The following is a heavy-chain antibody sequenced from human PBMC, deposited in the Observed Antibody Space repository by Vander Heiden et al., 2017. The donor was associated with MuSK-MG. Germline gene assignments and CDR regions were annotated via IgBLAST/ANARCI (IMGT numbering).Heavy chain of an antibody. J-gene: IGHJ4*02. D-gene: IGHD3-10*01. V-gene: IGHV1-69*01. CDR3: ARDRGYYGSGSYYMRE. CDR1: GGTFRSYA. Sequence: QVQLVQSGAEVKKPGSSVTVSCKASGGTFRSYAISWVRQAPGQGLEWMGGIIPIFGTANYAQKFQGRVTITADESTSTAYMELSSLRSEDTAVYYCARDRGYYGSGSYYMREWGQGTLVTVSS. CDR2: IIPIFGTA.